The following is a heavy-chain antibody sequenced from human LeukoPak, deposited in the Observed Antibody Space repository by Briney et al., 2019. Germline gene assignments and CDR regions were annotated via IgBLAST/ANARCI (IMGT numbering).Heavy chain of an antibody. D-gene: IGHD3-22*01. CDR2: IYTSGST. CDR1: GGSISSYY. V-gene: IGHV4-4*07. J-gene: IGHJ3*02. Sequence: KPSETLSLTCTVSGGSISSYYWSWIRQPAGKGLEWIGRIYTSGSTNYNPSLKSRVTISVDTSKNQFSLKLSSVTAADTAVYYCARDSITMIVGGYAFDIWGQGTMVTVSS. CDR3: ARDSITMIVGGYAFDI.